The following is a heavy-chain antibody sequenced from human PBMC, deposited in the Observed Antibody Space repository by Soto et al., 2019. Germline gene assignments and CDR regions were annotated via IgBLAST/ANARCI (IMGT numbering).Heavy chain of an antibody. J-gene: IGHJ5*01. D-gene: IGHD3-10*01. CDR1: GYTISDAW. CDR3: STESHFSSVFVRHDS. V-gene: IGHV3-15*07. CDR2: IKSIPDGGTT. Sequence: EVQLVESGGGLVKPGGCLRLSCAASGYTISDAWVNWVRQAPGMGLEWVGRIKSIPDGGTTDFAAPVKGRFAISRDDSQNIVYLQINSLNTEDTAMYYCSTESHFSSVFVRHDSWGHGTLVIVSS.